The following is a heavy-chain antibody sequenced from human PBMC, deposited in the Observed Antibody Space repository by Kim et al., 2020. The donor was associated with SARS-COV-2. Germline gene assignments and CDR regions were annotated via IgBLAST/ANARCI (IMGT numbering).Heavy chain of an antibody. Sequence: SETLSLTCTVSGGSISSYYWTWIRQPPGKGLEWIGCIYYSGSTNYNPSLKSRVTISVDTSKNQFSLKLSSVTAADTAVYYCARYSSSGYYFDYWGQGTLVTVSS. CDR1: GGSISSYY. D-gene: IGHD6-6*01. CDR2: IYYSGST. V-gene: IGHV4-59*13. J-gene: IGHJ4*02. CDR3: ARYSSSGYYFDY.